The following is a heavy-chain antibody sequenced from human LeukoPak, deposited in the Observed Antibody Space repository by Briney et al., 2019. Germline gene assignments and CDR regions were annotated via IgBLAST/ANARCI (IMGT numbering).Heavy chain of an antibody. D-gene: IGHD3-3*01. CDR3: AKSDYDFWSALDY. Sequence: AGGSLRLSCAASGFTFSSYAMSWVRQAPGKGLEWVSAISGSGGSTYYADSVKGRFTISRDNSKNTLYLQMNSLRAEDTAVYYCAKSDYDFWSALDYWGQGTLVTVSS. J-gene: IGHJ4*02. CDR1: GFTFSSYA. V-gene: IGHV3-23*01. CDR2: ISGSGGST.